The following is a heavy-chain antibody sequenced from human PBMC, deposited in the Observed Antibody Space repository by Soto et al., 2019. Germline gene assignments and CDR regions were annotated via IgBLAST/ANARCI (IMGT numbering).Heavy chain of an antibody. Sequence: EGQLLGSGGGLVQPGGSLRLSCVASGLRFSTYWMNWVRQPPGMGLEWVANIDPDGRVGTYVDSVKGRFTTSRDNAMNSVYLQMNSLRADDTAMYFCADWGEHDANVWGQGILVTVSA. CDR1: GLRFSTYW. D-gene: IGHD7-27*01. CDR2: IDPDGRVG. CDR3: ADWGEHDANV. J-gene: IGHJ4*02. V-gene: IGHV3-7*03.